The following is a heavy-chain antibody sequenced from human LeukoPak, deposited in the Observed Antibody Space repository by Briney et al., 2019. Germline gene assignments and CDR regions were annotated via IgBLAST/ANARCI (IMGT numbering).Heavy chain of an antibody. CDR2: MNPNSGNT. CDR3: ARGRAARRSVGFDY. V-gene: IGHV1-8*01. CDR1: GYTFTSYD. D-gene: IGHD6-6*01. J-gene: IGHJ4*02. Sequence: ASVKVSCKASGYTFTSYDINWVRQATGQGLEWMGWMNPNSGNTGYAQKFQGRVTMTRNTSTSTAYMELSSLRSEDTAVYYCARGRAARRSVGFDYWGQGTLVTVSS.